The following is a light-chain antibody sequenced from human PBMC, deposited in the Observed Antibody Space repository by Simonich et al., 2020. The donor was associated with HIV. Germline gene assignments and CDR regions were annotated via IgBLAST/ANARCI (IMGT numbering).Light chain of an antibody. J-gene: IGKJ5*01. V-gene: IGKV1-5*03. CDR2: KAS. Sequence: DIQMTQSPSAMSASVGDRVTITCRASQSISSWLAWYHQKPGKAPKLLIYKASSLESGVPSRFSGSGSGTDFSFTISSLQPEDIATYYCQHYVDLPITFGQGTRLEIK. CDR1: QSISSW. CDR3: QHYVDLPIT.